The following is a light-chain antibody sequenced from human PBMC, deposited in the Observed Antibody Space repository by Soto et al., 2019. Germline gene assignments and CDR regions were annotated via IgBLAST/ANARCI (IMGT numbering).Light chain of an antibody. Sequence: DIQMTQSPSSLSASVGDRVTITCRASQNISKYLNWYQQRAGKAPNLLIYSVSTLESWVPSRFSGSGSGTDFTLTVSSLQPEDFGSYYCQQSSSTAWTFGQGTRVDIK. CDR1: QNISKY. CDR2: SVS. V-gene: IGKV1-39*01. CDR3: QQSSSTAWT. J-gene: IGKJ1*01.